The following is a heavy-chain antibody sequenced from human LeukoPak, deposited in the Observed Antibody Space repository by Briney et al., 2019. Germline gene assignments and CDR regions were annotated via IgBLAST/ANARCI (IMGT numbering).Heavy chain of an antibody. V-gene: IGHV1-2*02. D-gene: IGHD6-19*01. CDR3: ARAQYSTGWYDY. Sequence: GASVKVSCKASGYTFTGYYMHWVRQAPGQGLEWMGWINPDSGGTNNAQKLQGRVTMTTDTLTSTAYMELRSLRSDDTAVYYCARAQYSTGWYDYWGQGTLVTVSS. CDR1: GYTFTGYY. CDR2: INPDSGGT. J-gene: IGHJ4*02.